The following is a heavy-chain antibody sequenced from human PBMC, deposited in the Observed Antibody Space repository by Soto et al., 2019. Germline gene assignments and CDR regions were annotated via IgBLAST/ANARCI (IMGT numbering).Heavy chain of an antibody. Sequence: QITLKESGPTLVNPTQTLTLTCTFSGFSLSTTAVGVGWIRQPPGKALEWLALIYWDDDERDSPSLRSRLTITKNTSKNQVFLTMTNVDPVDTATYYCAHGSCSSADCYPNPYLDYWGQGILVTVSS. CDR3: AHGSCSSADCYPNPYLDY. V-gene: IGHV2-5*02. CDR1: GFSLSTTAVG. D-gene: IGHD2-2*01. CDR2: IYWDDDE. J-gene: IGHJ4*02.